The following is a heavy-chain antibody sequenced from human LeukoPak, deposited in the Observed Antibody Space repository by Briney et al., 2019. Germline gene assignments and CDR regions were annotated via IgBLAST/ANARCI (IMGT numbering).Heavy chain of an antibody. CDR3: ARRIAVAGNFDY. J-gene: IGHJ4*02. CDR1: GFTFSSYW. V-gene: IGHV3-74*01. Sequence: GGSLRLSCAASGFTFSSYWMHWVRQAPGKGLVWVSRINSDGSSTSYADSVKGRFTISSDNAKNTLYLQMNSLRAEDTAVYYCARRIAVAGNFDYWGQGTLVTVSS. CDR2: INSDGSST. D-gene: IGHD6-19*01.